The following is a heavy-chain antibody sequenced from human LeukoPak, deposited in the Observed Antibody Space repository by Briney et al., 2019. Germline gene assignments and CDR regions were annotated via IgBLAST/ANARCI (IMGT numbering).Heavy chain of an antibody. V-gene: IGHV3-23*01. D-gene: IGHD6-19*01. Sequence: GGSLRLSCAASGFTFSSYAMSWVRQAPGKGLEWVSAISGSGGSTYYADSVKGRFTISRDNSKNTLYLQMNSLRAEDTAVYYCAKDLADSGWYMGLSDYWGQGTLVTVSS. CDR1: GFTFSSYA. CDR3: AKDLADSGWYMGLSDY. J-gene: IGHJ4*02. CDR2: ISGSGGST.